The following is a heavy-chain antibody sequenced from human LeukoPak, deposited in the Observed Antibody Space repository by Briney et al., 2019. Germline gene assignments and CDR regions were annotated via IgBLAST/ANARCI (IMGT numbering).Heavy chain of an antibody. CDR3: ARDGSLNGGTVTTAGVNWFDP. CDR1: GGTFSSYA. CDR2: IIPIFGTA. V-gene: IGHV1-69*13. Sequence: SVKVSCKASGGTFSSYAISWVRQAPGQGLEWMGGIIPIFGTANYAQKFQGRVTITADESTSTAYMELSSLRSEDTAVYYCARDGSLNGGTVTTAGVNWFDPWGQGTLVTVSS. J-gene: IGHJ5*02. D-gene: IGHD4-17*01.